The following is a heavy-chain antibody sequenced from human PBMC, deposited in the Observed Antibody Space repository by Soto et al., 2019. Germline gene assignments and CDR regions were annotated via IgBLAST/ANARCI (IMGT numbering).Heavy chain of an antibody. Sequence: EVQLVESGGGLVQPGRSLRLSCAASGFTFDDYAMHWVRQAPGKGLEWVSGITWNGGTIGYADSVKGRFTISRDNAKNSLYVQMNSLRAEDTAVYSCVKGLGYGSGSHFDHWGQGTLVTVSS. D-gene: IGHD3-10*01. J-gene: IGHJ4*02. CDR1: GFTFDDYA. V-gene: IGHV3-9*01. CDR2: ITWNGGTI. CDR3: VKGLGYGSGSHFDH.